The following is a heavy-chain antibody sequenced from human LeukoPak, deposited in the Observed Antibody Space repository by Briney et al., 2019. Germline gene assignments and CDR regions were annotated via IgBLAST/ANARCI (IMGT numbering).Heavy chain of an antibody. V-gene: IGHV3-30*18. J-gene: IGHJ4*02. CDR1: GFTFSSYG. Sequence: GGSLGLSCAGSGFTFSSYGMHWVRQAPGKGLEWVAVISYDGSNKYYADSVKGRFTTSRDNSKNTLYLQMNSLRAEDTAMYYCAKDRGSSGWFDYWGQGTLVTVSS. CDR3: AKDRGSSGWFDY. CDR2: ISYDGSNK. D-gene: IGHD6-19*01.